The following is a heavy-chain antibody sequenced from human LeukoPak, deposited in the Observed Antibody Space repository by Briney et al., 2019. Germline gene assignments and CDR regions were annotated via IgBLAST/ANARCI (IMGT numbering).Heavy chain of an antibody. D-gene: IGHD6-6*01. CDR1: GYTFTGYY. CDR3: ARVRSSSIVARPARDAFDI. V-gene: IGHV1-2*02. Sequence: ASVKVSCKASGYTFTGYYMHWVRQAPGQGLEWMGWINPNSGGTNYAQKFQGRVTMTRDTSISTAYMELSRLRSDDTAVYYCARVRSSSIVARPARDAFDIWGQGTMVTVSS. J-gene: IGHJ3*02. CDR2: INPNSGGT.